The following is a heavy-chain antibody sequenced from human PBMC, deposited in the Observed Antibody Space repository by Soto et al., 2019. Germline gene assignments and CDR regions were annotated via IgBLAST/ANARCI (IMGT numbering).Heavy chain of an antibody. CDR3: ARDRKGHSYGNDY. J-gene: IGHJ4*02. D-gene: IGHD5-18*01. CDR2: ISISSSTI. CDR1: GFTFSSYS. Sequence: GSLRLSCAASGFTFSSYSMNWVRQAPGKGLEWVSYISISSSTIYYADSVKGRFTISRDNAKNSLYLQMNSLRAEDTAVYYCARDRKGHSYGNDYWGQGTLVTAPQ. V-gene: IGHV3-48*01.